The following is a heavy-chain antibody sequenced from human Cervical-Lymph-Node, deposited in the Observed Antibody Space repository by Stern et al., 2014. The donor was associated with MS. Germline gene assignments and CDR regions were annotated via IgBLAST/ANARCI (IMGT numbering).Heavy chain of an antibody. Sequence: EVQLVQSGAEVKKPAESLKISCKASGYSFPAHWSAWVRQMPGKGLEWKGIIYPGDSDIRYSPSSQGHVTISADKSTRTAYLQWSRLKASDSAIYYCARQEGTRHYGLDVWGQGTTVTVSS. CDR1: GYSFPAHW. J-gene: IGHJ6*02. CDR3: ARQEGTRHYGLDV. CDR2: IYPGDSDI. D-gene: IGHD1-7*01. V-gene: IGHV5-51*01.